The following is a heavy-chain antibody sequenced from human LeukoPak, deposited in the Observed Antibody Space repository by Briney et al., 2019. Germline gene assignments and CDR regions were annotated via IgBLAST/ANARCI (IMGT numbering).Heavy chain of an antibody. CDR1: GGSISSSSYY. V-gene: IGHV4-39*07. Sequence: MSSETLSLTCTVSGGSISSSSYYWGWIRQPPGKGLEWIGSIYYSGSTYYNPSLKSRVTISIDTSRNQFSMNLNSVTAADTAVYYCAKGAGPPWFDPWGQGTLVTVSS. J-gene: IGHJ5*02. CDR2: IYYSGST. D-gene: IGHD6-19*01. CDR3: AKGAGPPWFDP.